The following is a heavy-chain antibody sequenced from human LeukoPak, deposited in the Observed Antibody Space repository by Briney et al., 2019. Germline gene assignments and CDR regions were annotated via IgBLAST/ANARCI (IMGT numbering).Heavy chain of an antibody. CDR2: ISSSSSYI. CDR3: AKDFYYRSGNSESFDY. V-gene: IGHV3-21*01. CDR1: GFSFSSYS. D-gene: IGHD3-10*01. J-gene: IGHJ4*02. Sequence: GGSLTLSSPPSGFSFSSYSMNWVRQAPGAGLEWVSSISSSSSYIYYADSVKGRFTISRDNAKNSMYLQMNSLRAEDTAGYYCAKDFYYRSGNSESFDYWGQGTLVTVSS.